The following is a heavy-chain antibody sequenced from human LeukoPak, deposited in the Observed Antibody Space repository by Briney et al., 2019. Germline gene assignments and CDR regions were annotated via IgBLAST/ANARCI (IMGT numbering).Heavy chain of an antibody. Sequence: ASVKVSCKASGYTFTSYYMHWVRQAPGQGLEWMGIINPSGGSTSYAQKFQGRVTMTRDTSTSTVYMELSSLRSEDTAVYYCAREAYCSSTSCYKGGWQNYYYYGMDVWGQGTTVTVSS. CDR1: GYTFTSYY. CDR2: INPSGGST. D-gene: IGHD2-2*02. CDR3: AREAYCSSTSCYKGGWQNYYYYGMDV. V-gene: IGHV1-46*01. J-gene: IGHJ6*02.